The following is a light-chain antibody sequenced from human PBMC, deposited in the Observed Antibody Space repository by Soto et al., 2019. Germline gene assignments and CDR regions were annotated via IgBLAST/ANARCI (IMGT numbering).Light chain of an antibody. J-gene: IGKJ4*01. CDR1: QSVSNN. CDR3: QQYNTWSPLT. Sequence: EIVMTQSPATLSVSPGERATLSCRASQSVSNNLAWYQQKPGQAPRLLIYGASTRATGIPARFSGSGSGTEFTLTISSLQSEDFGVYYCQQYNTWSPLTFGGGTKVETK. CDR2: GAS. V-gene: IGKV3-15*01.